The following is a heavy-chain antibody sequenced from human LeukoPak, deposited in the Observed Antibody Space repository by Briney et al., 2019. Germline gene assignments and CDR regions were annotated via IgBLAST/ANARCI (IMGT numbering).Heavy chain of an antibody. CDR3: VSFYETY. CDR2: INGDGSWT. V-gene: IGHV3-74*01. D-gene: IGHD2-2*01. J-gene: IGHJ4*02. Sequence: GGSLRLSCAASGDYWMHWVRQAPGEGLVWVSHINGDGSWTTYADSVKGRFTISKDNAKNTVYLQMNNLRAEDTAVYYCVSFYETYWGRGTLVTVSS. CDR1: GDYW.